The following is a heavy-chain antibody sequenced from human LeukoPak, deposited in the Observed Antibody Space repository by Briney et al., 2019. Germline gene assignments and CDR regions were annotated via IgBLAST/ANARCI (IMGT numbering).Heavy chain of an antibody. CDR3: ARYVVVPAANQGGNWFDP. Sequence: SVKVSCKASGVTFSSYTISWVRQAPGQGLEWMGRIIPILGIANYAQKFQGRVTITADKSTSTAYMELSSLRSEDTAVYYCARYVVVPAANQGGNWFDPWGQGTLVTVSS. CDR2: IIPILGIA. V-gene: IGHV1-69*02. J-gene: IGHJ5*02. D-gene: IGHD2-2*01. CDR1: GVTFSSYT.